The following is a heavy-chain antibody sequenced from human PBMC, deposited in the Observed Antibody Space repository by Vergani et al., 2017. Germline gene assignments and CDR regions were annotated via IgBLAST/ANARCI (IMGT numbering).Heavy chain of an antibody. D-gene: IGHD3-22*01. J-gene: IGHJ1*01. CDR2: IRYDGIKR. V-gene: IGHV3-30*02. Sequence: QVQLVESGGGVVQTRGSLRLSCIASGFTFRIYGMHWVRQAPGKGLEWVAFIRYDGIKRFYGDSVKGRFTISRDNSQSTVFLQMNSLRADDSAVYYCTKAGQYDSDNFHDSWGQGALVTVAS. CDR1: GFTFRIYG. CDR3: TKAGQYDSDNFHDS.